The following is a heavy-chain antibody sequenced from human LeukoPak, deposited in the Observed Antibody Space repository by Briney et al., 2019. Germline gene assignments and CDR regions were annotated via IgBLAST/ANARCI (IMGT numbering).Heavy chain of an antibody. CDR2: ISRSGGSA. Sequence: GSLRLSFAASGLPFSSYAMTWVRPAPGKGLEWVSAISRSGGSANYADSVKGRFTISRDNSKNTVYLQMNSLRAEDTAVYYCARWGVGWLQFSDAFDIWGQGTMVTVSS. D-gene: IGHD5-24*01. CDR3: ARWGVGWLQFSDAFDI. CDR1: GLPFSSYA. J-gene: IGHJ3*02. V-gene: IGHV3-23*01.